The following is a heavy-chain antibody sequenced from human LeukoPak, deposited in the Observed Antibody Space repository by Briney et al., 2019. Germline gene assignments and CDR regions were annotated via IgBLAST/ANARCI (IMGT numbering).Heavy chain of an antibody. CDR3: ARVPRVVVPAARGYYYYGMDV. CDR1: GGSISSGGYY. J-gene: IGHJ6*02. D-gene: IGHD2-2*01. CDR2: IYYSGST. Sequence: SETLSLICTVSGGSISSGGYYWSWIRQPPGKGLEWTGYIYYSGSTNYNPSLKSRVTISVDTSKNQFSLKLSSVTAADTAVYYCARVPRVVVPAARGYYYYGMDVWGQGTTVTVSS. V-gene: IGHV4-61*08.